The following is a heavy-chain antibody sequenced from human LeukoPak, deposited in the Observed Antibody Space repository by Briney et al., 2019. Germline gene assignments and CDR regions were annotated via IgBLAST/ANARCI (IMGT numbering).Heavy chain of an antibody. V-gene: IGHV3-74*01. CDR3: AKDLVAYGIYHYYGMDV. CDR2: IYNDGSST. D-gene: IGHD5-12*01. Sequence: LSGGSLRLSCAASGFTFSSYWMHWVRQAPGEGLVWVSRIYNDGSSTSYADSVKGRFTISRDNSKNTLYLQMNTLRAEDTAVYYCAKDLVAYGIYHYYGMDVWGQGTTVTVSS. J-gene: IGHJ6*02. CDR1: GFTFSSYW.